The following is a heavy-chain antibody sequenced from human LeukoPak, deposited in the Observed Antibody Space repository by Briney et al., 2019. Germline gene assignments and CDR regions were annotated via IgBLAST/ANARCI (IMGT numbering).Heavy chain of an antibody. V-gene: IGHV3-33*08. CDR3: ATDRATQYFDY. D-gene: IGHD2-15*01. J-gene: IGHJ4*02. CDR1: GLTFSNYA. CDR2: IWYDGSNK. Sequence: GGSLRLSCAASGLTFSNYAMHWVRQAPGKGLEWVAFIWYDGSNKYYADSVKGRFTISRDNSRNTLFLQMNSPRVEDTAVYYCATDRATQYFDYWGQGTLVSVPS.